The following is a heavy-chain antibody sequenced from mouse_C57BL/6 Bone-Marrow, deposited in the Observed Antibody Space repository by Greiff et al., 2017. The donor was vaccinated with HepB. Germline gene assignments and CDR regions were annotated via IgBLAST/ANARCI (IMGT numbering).Heavy chain of an antibody. J-gene: IGHJ2*01. CDR1: GFTFSNYW. D-gene: IGHD1-1*01. V-gene: IGHV6-3*01. CDR2: IRLKSDNYAT. Sequence: EVKLVESGGGLVQPGGSMKLSCVASGFTFSNYWMNWVRQSPEKGLEWVAQIRLKSDNYATHYAESVKGRFTISRDDSKSSVYLQMNNLRAEDTGIYYCTGYYDSSYTFPYFDYWGQGTTLTVSS. CDR3: TGYYDSSYTFPYFDY.